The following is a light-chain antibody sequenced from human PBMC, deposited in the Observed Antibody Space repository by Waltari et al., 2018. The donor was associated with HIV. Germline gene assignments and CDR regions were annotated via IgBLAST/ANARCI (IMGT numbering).Light chain of an antibody. CDR2: EDN. CDR3: QAWDSSSVV. CDR1: QLAAKF. V-gene: IGLV3-1*01. Sequence: SYELTQPPSVSVSPGQTASITCSGHQLAAKFPCWYLQNPGQSPVLVIYEDNKQPSGIPERFAGSNSGNTATLTITGTQAMDEGDYYCQAWDSSSVVFGGGTKLTVL. J-gene: IGLJ2*01.